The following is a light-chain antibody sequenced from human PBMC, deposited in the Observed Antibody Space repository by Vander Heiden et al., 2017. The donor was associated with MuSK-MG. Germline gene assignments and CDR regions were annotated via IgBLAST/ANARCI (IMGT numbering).Light chain of an antibody. J-gene: IGKJ4*01. V-gene: IGKV3-15*01. Sequence: EIVMTQSPATLSVSPGERATLSCRASQSVSRNLAWYQQKPGQAPRLLIYGASTRATGIPARFSGSGSGTEFILTISSLQSEDFAVYYCQQYNNWPGLTFGGGTKVEIK. CDR3: QQYNNWPGLT. CDR1: QSVSRN. CDR2: GAS.